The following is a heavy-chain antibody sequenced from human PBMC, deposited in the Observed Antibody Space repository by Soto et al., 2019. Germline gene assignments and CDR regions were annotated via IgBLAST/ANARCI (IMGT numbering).Heavy chain of an antibody. D-gene: IGHD3-3*01. CDR1: GGSISSGDYY. J-gene: IGHJ2*01. Sequence: QVQLQESGPGLVKPSQTLSLTCTVSGGSISSGDYYWSWIRQPPGKGLEWIGYIYYSGSTYYNPSLKGRVTISVDTSKNQFSLKLSSVTAADTAVYYCASRSTYYDFWSGYYYGYFDLWGRGTLVTVSS. CDR2: IYYSGST. V-gene: IGHV4-30-4*01. CDR3: ASRSTYYDFWSGYYYGYFDL.